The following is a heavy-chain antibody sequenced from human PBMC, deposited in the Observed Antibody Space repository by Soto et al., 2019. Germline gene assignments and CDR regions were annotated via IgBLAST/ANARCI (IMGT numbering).Heavy chain of an antibody. Sequence: GASVKVSCKASGGTFSSYAISWVRQAPGQGLEWMGGIIPISGTANYAQKFQGRVTITADESTSTAYMELSSLRSEDTAVYYCIGNYYDSSGYSYYFDYWGQGTLVTVSS. CDR3: IGNYYDSSGYSYYFDY. CDR1: GGTFSSYA. J-gene: IGHJ4*02. V-gene: IGHV1-69*13. D-gene: IGHD3-22*01. CDR2: IIPISGTA.